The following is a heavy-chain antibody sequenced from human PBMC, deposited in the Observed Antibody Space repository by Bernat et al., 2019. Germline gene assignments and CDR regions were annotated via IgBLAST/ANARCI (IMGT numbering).Heavy chain of an antibody. D-gene: IGHD6-19*01. J-gene: IGHJ4*02. CDR2: IRSKANSYAT. V-gene: IGHV3-73*01. CDR1: GFTFSGSA. Sequence: EVQLVESGGGLVQPGGSLKLSCAASGFTFSGSAMHWVRQASGKGLEWVGRIRSKANSYATAYAASVKGRFTISRDDSKNTAYLQMNSLKTEDTAVYYCTAEEVAVADTLGYWGQGTLVTVSS. CDR3: TAEEVAVADTLGY.